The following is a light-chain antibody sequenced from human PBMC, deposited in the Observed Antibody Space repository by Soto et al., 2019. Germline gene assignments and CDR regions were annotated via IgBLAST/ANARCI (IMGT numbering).Light chain of an antibody. J-gene: IGKJ2*01. CDR3: QQTFSSPYT. CDR2: AAS. V-gene: IGKV1-39*01. Sequence: DIQMTQFPSSLSASVGDRVTITCRASETISDYLNWYQHKPGTAPKLLIFAASSLQSGVPSRFSGGGSGTNFTLTITSLQPEDFVTYYCQQTFSSPYTFAQGTKLEI. CDR1: ETISDY.